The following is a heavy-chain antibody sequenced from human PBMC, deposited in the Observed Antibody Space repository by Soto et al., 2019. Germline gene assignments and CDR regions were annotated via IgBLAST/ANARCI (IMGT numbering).Heavy chain of an antibody. CDR2: INSDESST. D-gene: IGHD6-6*01. CDR1: GFTFSIYW. V-gene: IGHV3-74*01. Sequence: GGSLRLSCAASGFTFSIYWMHWVRQAPGKGLVWVSRINSDESSTSYADSVRGRFTTSRDNAKNTLYLQMNSLRAEDTAVYYCATGLSTIAASWFDPWGQGTLVTVSS. CDR3: ATGLSTIAASWFDP. J-gene: IGHJ5*02.